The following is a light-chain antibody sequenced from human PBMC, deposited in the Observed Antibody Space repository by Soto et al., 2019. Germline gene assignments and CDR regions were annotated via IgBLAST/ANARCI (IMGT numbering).Light chain of an antibody. Sequence: EIVMTQSPATLSVSPGERATLSCRAGQSVSSNLAWYQHKPRQAPRLLIYGASTRATGIPARFSGSGSGTEFTLTISSLQSEDFAVYYCQQYNSWPRTFGQGTKVDI. CDR2: GAS. CDR3: QQYNSWPRT. CDR1: QSVSSN. J-gene: IGKJ1*01. V-gene: IGKV3-15*01.